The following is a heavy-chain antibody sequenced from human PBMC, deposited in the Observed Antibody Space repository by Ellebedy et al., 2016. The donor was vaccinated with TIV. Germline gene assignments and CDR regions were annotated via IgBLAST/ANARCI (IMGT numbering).Heavy chain of an antibody. D-gene: IGHD4-17*01. CDR2: IYYSGST. Sequence: SETLSLXXTVSGGSISSYYWSWIRQPPGKGLEWIGYIYYSGSTNYNPSLKSRVTISVDTSKNQFSLKLSSVTAADTAVYYCARRDYGDSFPGGWYFDLWGRGTLVTVSS. CDR3: ARRDYGDSFPGGWYFDL. CDR1: GGSISSYY. V-gene: IGHV4-59*08. J-gene: IGHJ2*01.